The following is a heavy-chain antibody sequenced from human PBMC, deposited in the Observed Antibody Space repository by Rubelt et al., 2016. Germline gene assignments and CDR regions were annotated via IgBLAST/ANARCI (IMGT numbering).Heavy chain of an antibody. CDR2: ISSSSSYI. J-gene: IGHJ6*02. CDR3: AREKARDGVYDLDV. Sequence: EVQLVESGGGLVKPGGSLRLSCAASGFTFSSYSMNWVRQAPGKGLEWVSSISSSSSYIYYADSVKGRFTISRDNAKNSLYLQMNSLRAEDTAFVYGAREKARDGVYDLDVWGQGTTVTVSS. CDR1: GFTFSSYS. D-gene: IGHD2-21*01. V-gene: IGHV3-21*01.